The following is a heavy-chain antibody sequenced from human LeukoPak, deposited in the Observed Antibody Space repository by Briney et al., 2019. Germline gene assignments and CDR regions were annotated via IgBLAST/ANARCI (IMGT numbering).Heavy chain of an antibody. D-gene: IGHD3-9*01. CDR3: ARDILTGYSAFDY. J-gene: IGHJ4*02. V-gene: IGHV4-4*02. CDR2: IYYSGST. Sequence: SETLSLTCAVSGGSISSSNWWSWVRQPPGKGLEWIGYIYYSGSTNYNSSLKSRVTISVDTSKNQFSLKLSSVTAADTAVYYCARDILTGYSAFDYWGQGTLFTVSS. CDR1: GGSISSSNW.